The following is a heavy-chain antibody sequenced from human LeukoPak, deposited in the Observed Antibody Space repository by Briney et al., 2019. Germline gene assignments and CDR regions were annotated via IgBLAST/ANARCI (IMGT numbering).Heavy chain of an antibody. V-gene: IGHV4-59*01. CDR2: IYYSGST. Sequence: SETLSLTCTVSGGSINSYYWSWIRQPPGKGLEWIGYIYYSGSTNYNPSLKSRVTISVDTSKNQFSLKLSSVSAADTAVYYCARVRDSSGYFYLGDWGQGTLVTVSS. D-gene: IGHD3-22*01. J-gene: IGHJ4*02. CDR1: GGSINSYY. CDR3: ARVRDSSGYFYLGD.